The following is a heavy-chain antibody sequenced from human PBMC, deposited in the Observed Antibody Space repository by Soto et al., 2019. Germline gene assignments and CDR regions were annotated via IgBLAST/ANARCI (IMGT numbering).Heavy chain of an antibody. D-gene: IGHD5-18*01. CDR1: GFTFTTYA. Sequence: SGGSLRLSCAASGFTFTTYAMSWVRQAPGKGLEWVSVISGNGDRTYYADSVQGRFTISRDNSKNTLYLQMNSLRAEDTAIYYCAKDRTYSYGSDYWGQGTQVTVSS. J-gene: IGHJ4*02. CDR2: ISGNGDRT. V-gene: IGHV3-23*01. CDR3: AKDRTYSYGSDY.